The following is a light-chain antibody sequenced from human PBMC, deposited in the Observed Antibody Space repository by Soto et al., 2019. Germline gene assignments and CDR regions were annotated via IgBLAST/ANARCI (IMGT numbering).Light chain of an antibody. J-gene: IGLJ2*01. CDR2: DNN. CDR3: GTWDSSLSTVV. CDR1: SSNIGNDY. V-gene: IGLV1-51*01. Sequence: QSVLTQPPSVSAAPGQKVSISCSGTSSNIGNDYVSWYQHVPGTAPRLLIYDNNKRPSGIPDRFSGSKSGTSATLGITGLQTGDEADYYCGTWDSSLSTVVFGGGTKVTVL.